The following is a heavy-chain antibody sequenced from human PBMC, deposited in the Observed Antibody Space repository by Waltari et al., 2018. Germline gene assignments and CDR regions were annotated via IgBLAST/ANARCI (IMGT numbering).Heavy chain of an antibody. Sequence: QVQLVQSGAEVKKPGASVKVSCKASGYTFTSYAMHWVRQAPGHRLEWMGWINACNVNTRYSQKFHGRVTITTDTSASTAYMVLSSLRSEDPAVYCWASSDSNYDPYYGMDVWGLGTTVSV. D-gene: IGHD4-4*01. J-gene: IGHJ6*02. CDR3: ASSDSNYDPYYGMDV. CDR1: GYTFTSYA. CDR2: INACNVNT. V-gene: IGHV1-3*01.